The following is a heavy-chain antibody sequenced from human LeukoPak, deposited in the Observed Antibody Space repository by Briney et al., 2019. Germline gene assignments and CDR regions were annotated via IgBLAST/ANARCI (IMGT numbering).Heavy chain of an antibody. CDR3: AKGSTSNGYYGMDV. D-gene: IGHD2-2*01. CDR2: ISGSGGST. CDR1: GFTFSSYA. Sequence: GGSLRLSCAASGFTFSSYAMSWVRQAPGKGLEWVSAISGSGGSTYYADSVKGRFTISRDNSKNTLYLQMNSQRAEDTAVYYCAKGSTSNGYYGMDVWGQGTTVTVSS. J-gene: IGHJ6*02. V-gene: IGHV3-23*01.